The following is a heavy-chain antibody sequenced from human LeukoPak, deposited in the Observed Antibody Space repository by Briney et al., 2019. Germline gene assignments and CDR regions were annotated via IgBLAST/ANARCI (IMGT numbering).Heavy chain of an antibody. J-gene: IGHJ4*02. CDR2: IESDGSST. D-gene: IGHD6-19*01. V-gene: IGHV3-74*01. CDR1: GFTFTRYW. CDR3: ARDRGAVAGDYFDY. Sequence: GGSLRLSCVASGFTFTRYWMHWVRQAPGKGLVWVSHIESDGSSTSYADSVRGRFTIFRDNAKNTLYLQMNILGVDDTAVYYCARDRGAVAGDYFDYWGQGALVTVSS.